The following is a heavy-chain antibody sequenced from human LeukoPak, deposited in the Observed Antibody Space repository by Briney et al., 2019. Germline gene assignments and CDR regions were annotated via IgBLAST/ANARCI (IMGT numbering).Heavy chain of an antibody. CDR1: GYTFTSYG. CDR3: ARDRFEHSSSAGSVSGY. D-gene: IGHD6-6*01. CDR2: IGAYNGNT. V-gene: IGHV1-18*01. Sequence: ASVKVSCKASGYTFTSYGISWVRQAPGQGLEWMGWIGAYNGNTNYAQKLQGRVTMTTDTSTSTAYMELRSLRSDDTAVYYCARDRFEHSSSAGSVSGYWGQGTLVTVSS. J-gene: IGHJ4*02.